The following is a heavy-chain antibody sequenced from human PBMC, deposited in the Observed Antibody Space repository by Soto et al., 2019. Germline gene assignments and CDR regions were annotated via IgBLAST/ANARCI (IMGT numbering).Heavy chain of an antibody. Sequence: QPGGTLRLSCAASGFTLCSCAMSWVRQAPGKGLEGVSAISGSGGSTYYADSVKGRFTISRDNSKNTLYLQMNSLRAEDTAVYYCEKVSGWYHYWGQGTLVTV. V-gene: IGHV3-23*01. CDR1: GFTLCSCA. CDR3: EKVSGWYHY. D-gene: IGHD6-19*01. J-gene: IGHJ4*02. CDR2: ISGSGGST.